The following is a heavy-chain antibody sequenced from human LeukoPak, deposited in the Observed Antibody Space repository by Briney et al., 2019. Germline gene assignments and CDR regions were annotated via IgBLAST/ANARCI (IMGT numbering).Heavy chain of an antibody. J-gene: IGHJ4*02. V-gene: IGHV5-51*01. Sequence: EESLKISCKGSGYSFTSYWIGWVRQMAGKGLEWMGIIYPGDSDTRYSPSFQGQVTISADKSISTAYLQWSSLKASDTAMYYCARHEQIAAAGTYYFDYWGQGTLVTVSS. CDR3: ARHEQIAAAGTYYFDY. D-gene: IGHD6-13*01. CDR1: GYSFTSYW. CDR2: IYPGDSDT.